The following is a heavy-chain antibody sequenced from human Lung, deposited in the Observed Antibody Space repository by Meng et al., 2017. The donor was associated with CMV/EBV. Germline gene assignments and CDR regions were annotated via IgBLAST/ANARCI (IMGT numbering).Heavy chain of an antibody. CDR3: ARGGPNDILDYLDS. Sequence: QVRLVQSGAELKKPGASVKVSCKASVHSFNYNYVHWLRQAPGQWLEWMGTINPSGLTTTYAQKFQGRVTVTRDPSTTTVYMEFSRLRSDDTALYYCARGGPNDILDYLDSWGQGTLVTVAS. CDR2: INPSGLTT. J-gene: IGHJ4*02. V-gene: IGHV1-46*02. CDR1: VHSFNYNY. D-gene: IGHD2-15*01.